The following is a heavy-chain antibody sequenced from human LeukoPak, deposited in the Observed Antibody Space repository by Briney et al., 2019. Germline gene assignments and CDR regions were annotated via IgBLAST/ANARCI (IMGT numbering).Heavy chain of an antibody. Sequence: ASVKVSCKASGYTFNGYYMHCVRQAPGQGLEWMGRISPNSGGTNYAQKFQGRVTMTRDTSISTAYMELSRLRSDDTAVYYCARVCSSTSCAPDYWGQGTLVTVSS. CDR1: GYTFNGYY. J-gene: IGHJ4*02. D-gene: IGHD2-2*01. CDR2: ISPNSGGT. V-gene: IGHV1-2*06. CDR3: ARVCSSTSCAPDY.